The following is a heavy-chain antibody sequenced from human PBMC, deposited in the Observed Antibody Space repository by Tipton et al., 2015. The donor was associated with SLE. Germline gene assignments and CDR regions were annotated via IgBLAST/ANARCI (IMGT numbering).Heavy chain of an antibody. J-gene: IGHJ4*02. D-gene: IGHD2-15*01. Sequence: SLRLSCAASGFTFSSYAMSWVRQAPGKGLEWVSSISGSGGSTYYADSVKGRFTISRDNSKNTLYLQMNSLRAEDSAVYYCVRGKLLLGYWGQGALVTVSS. CDR1: GFTFSSYA. CDR2: ISGSGGST. CDR3: VRGKLLLGY. V-gene: IGHV3-23*01.